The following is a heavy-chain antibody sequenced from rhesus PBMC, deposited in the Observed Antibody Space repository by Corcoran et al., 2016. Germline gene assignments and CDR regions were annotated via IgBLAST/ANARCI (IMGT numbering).Heavy chain of an antibody. J-gene: IGHJ4*01. CDR3: ARDRGQLGYFDY. Sequence: EVQLVQYGAEVKKPGASVKIPCKASGNTFTELSMPWGRPAPGKGLEWIGRVDPEDGEADYAQKFQDRVTITADTSTDTAYMELSSLRSEDTAVYYCARDRGQLGYFDYWGQGVLVTVSS. CDR2: VDPEDGEA. D-gene: IGHD6-25*01. CDR1: GNTFTELS. V-gene: IGHV1-111*02.